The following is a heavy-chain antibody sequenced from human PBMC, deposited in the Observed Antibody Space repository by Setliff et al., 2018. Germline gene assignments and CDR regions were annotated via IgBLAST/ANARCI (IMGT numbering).Heavy chain of an antibody. V-gene: IGHV4-34*01. CDR1: GGSFSGYY. CDR3: ARAVAGYYYYYYMDV. Sequence: SETLSLTCAVYGGSFSGYYWSWIRQPPGKGLEWIGEINHSGSTNYNPSLKSRVTISVDTSKNQFSLKLSSVTAADTAVYYCARAVAGYYYYYYMDVWGKGTTVTVS. J-gene: IGHJ6*03. CDR2: INHSGST. D-gene: IGHD6-19*01.